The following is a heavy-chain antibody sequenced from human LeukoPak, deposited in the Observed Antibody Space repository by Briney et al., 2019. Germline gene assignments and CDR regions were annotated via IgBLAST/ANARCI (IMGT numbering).Heavy chain of an antibody. Sequence: GASVKVSCKASGYTFSTNGISWVRQAPGQGLEWMGWISAYNGNTNYAQKLRDRVTMTTDTSTSTAYMELRSLRSDDTAVYYCARDRGRAPFDPWGQGTLVTVSS. CDR3: ARDRGRAPFDP. J-gene: IGHJ5*02. CDR2: ISAYNGNT. V-gene: IGHV1-18*01. CDR1: GYTFSTNG. D-gene: IGHD3-10*01.